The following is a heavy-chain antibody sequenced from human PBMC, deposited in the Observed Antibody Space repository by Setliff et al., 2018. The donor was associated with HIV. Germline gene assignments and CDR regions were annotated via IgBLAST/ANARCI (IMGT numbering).Heavy chain of an antibody. CDR2: IYQNGNT. D-gene: IGHD3-22*01. J-gene: IGHJ4*02. Sequence: SETLSLTCSVSGYFISNGYYWGWIRQPPGKGREWVGTIYQNGNTYYSPSLEIRVSVSMDMSRNQFSVKLNSATAADTAVYYCARQAWHYDRDGYFIDYWGQGKLVTVSS. CDR1: GYFISNGYY. CDR3: ARQAWHYDRDGYFIDY. V-gene: IGHV4-38-2*02.